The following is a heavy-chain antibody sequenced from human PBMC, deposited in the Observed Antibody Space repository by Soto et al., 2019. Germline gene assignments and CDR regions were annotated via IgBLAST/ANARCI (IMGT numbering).Heavy chain of an antibody. CDR1: GFIFGDYA. J-gene: IGHJ4*02. V-gene: IGHV3-9*01. CDR2: IDWNRATV. Sequence: LRLSCLASGFIFGDYAIHWVRQVAGKGLEWVSGIDWNRATVGYADSVKGRFTPSRDNARNSVVLQMNSLRPEDTAVYYCVKDVGSRHYDFTNFDSWGQGTLVTVSS. CDR3: VKDVGSRHYDFTNFDS. D-gene: IGHD3-3*01.